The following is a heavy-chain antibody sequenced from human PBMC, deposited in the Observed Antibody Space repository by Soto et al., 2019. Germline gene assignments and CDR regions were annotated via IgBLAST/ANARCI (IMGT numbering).Heavy chain of an antibody. D-gene: IGHD1-26*01. CDR1: GYTFTSYD. CDR2: MNPNSGNT. CDR3: VRERVGAIDY. J-gene: IGHJ4*02. Sequence: QVQLVQSGAEVKKPGASVKVSCKASGYTFTSYDINWVRQATGQGLEWMGWMNPNSGNTGYAQKIQGRVTMTRNTYTGTAYIELRSLRSQNTAVYYCVRERVGAIDYWGQGTLVTVSS. V-gene: IGHV1-8*01.